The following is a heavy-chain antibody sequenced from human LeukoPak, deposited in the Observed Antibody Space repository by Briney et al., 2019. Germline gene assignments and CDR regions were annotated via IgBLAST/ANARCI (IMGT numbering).Heavy chain of an antibody. CDR1: GGSISSSSYY. CDR3: ARQPGSSWSPYYYYGMDV. V-gene: IGHV4-39*01. J-gene: IGHJ6*02. CDR2: IYYSGST. Sequence: SETLSLTCTVSGGSISSSSYYWGWIRQPPGKGLEWIGCIYYSGSTYYNPSLKSRVTISVDTSKNQFSLKLSSVTAADTAVYYCARQPGSSWSPYYYYGMDVWGQGTTVTVSS. D-gene: IGHD6-13*01.